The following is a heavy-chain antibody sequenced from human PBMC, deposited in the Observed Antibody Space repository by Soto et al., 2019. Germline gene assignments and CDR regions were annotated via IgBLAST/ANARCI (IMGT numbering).Heavy chain of an antibody. CDR2: IYPGDSDA. CDR3: ARQAYFGSGTYYSDY. Sequence: GESLKISCKASGYNFISYWIAWVRQMPGKGLGWMGIIYPGDSDATYSPSFEGQVTFSVDKSITTAYLQWISLKASDTAMYYCARQAYFGSGTYYSDYWGQGTQVT. J-gene: IGHJ4*02. D-gene: IGHD3-10*01. V-gene: IGHV5-51*01. CDR1: GYNFISYW.